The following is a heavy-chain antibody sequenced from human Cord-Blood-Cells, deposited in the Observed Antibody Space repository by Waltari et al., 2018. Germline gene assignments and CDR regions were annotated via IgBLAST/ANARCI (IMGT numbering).Heavy chain of an antibody. CDR2: IYYRGST. Sequence: QLQLQESGPGLVKPSETLSLTCTVSGGSISSSSYYWGWIRQPPGKGLEWIGSIYYRGSTYSNPSLKSRVTISVDTSKNQFSLKLSSVTAADTAVYYCARRRRNEYSSSGVDYWGQGTLVTVSS. D-gene: IGHD6-6*01. CDR3: ARRRRNEYSSSGVDY. CDR1: GGSISSSSYY. J-gene: IGHJ4*02. V-gene: IGHV4-39*01.